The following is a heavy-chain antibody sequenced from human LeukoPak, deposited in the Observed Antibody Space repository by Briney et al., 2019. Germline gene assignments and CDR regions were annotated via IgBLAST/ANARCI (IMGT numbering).Heavy chain of an antibody. Sequence: GGSLRLSCAASGFTFSSYGMHWVRQAPGKGLEWVAVISYDGSNKYYADSVKGRFTISRDNSKNTLYLQMNSLRAEDTAVYYCAKWSAVAGSLYYYYYYMDVWGKGTTVTISS. D-gene: IGHD6-19*01. CDR2: ISYDGSNK. CDR1: GFTFSSYG. V-gene: IGHV3-30*18. J-gene: IGHJ6*03. CDR3: AKWSAVAGSLYYYYYYMDV.